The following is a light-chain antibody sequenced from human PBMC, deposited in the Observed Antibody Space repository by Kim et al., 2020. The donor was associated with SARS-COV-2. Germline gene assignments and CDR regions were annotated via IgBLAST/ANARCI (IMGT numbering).Light chain of an antibody. J-gene: IGLJ3*02. CDR1: SSNIGSKT. CDR3: VAWDDSLKGPV. CDR2: NNN. V-gene: IGLV1-44*01. Sequence: QSVLTQPPSASGTPGQRVTISCSGSSSNIGSKTVSWYQHLPGTAPKLLIYNNNQRPSGVPDRFSDSKSGTSASLAISGLQSEDEAEYYCVAWDDSLKGPVFGGRTHLTVL.